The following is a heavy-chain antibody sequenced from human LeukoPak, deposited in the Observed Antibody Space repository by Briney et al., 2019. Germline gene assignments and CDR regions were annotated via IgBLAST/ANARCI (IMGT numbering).Heavy chain of an antibody. CDR1: GGSINNYY. Sequence: SETLSLTCTVSGGSINNYYWSWIRQPAGKALEWIGYIYRSGSTYYNPSLKSRVTISVDRSKNQFSLKLSSVTAADTAVYYCARGFYQLLDYWGQGTLVTVSS. CDR2: IYRSGST. V-gene: IGHV4-59*12. CDR3: ARGFYQLLDY. D-gene: IGHD2-2*01. J-gene: IGHJ4*02.